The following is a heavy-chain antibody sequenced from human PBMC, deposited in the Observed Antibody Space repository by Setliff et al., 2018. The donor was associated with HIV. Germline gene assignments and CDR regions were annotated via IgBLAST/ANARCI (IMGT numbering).Heavy chain of an antibody. CDR1: GYTFTGYY. V-gene: IGHV1-2*02. CDR2: INPNSGGT. D-gene: IGHD6-19*01. CDR3: ARLPSLRIAGAGRGDAFDI. Sequence: ASVKVSCKASGYTFTGYYMHWVRQAPGQGLEWMGWINPNSGGTNYAQKFQGRVTMTRDTYIGTAYMELSRLRSDDTAVYYCARLPSLRIAGAGRGDAFDIWGQGTMVTVSS. J-gene: IGHJ3*02.